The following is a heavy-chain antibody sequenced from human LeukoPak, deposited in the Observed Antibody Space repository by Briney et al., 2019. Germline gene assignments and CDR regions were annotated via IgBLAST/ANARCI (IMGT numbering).Heavy chain of an antibody. CDR2: IYYSGST. D-gene: IGHD3-10*01. J-gene: IGHJ4*02. Sequence: SETLSLTCTVSGGSISTYYWSWIRPPPGKGLEWIGYIYYSGSTNYNPSLKSRLTISVDTSKNQFSLKLSSVTAADTAVYYCARGGPSYYGSGSPFDYWGQGTLVTISS. CDR1: GGSISTYY. CDR3: ARGGPSYYGSGSPFDY. V-gene: IGHV4-59*01.